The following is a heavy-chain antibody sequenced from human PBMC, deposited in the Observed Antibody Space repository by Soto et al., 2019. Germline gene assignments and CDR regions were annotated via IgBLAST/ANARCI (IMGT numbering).Heavy chain of an antibody. Sequence: EVQLLESGGGLVQPGGSLRLSCGAPGFIFDDYAMMWVRQTPGKGLEWVSATSGSGVTTYYADSVKGRFTISRDNSKNTLYLQMNSLRADETALYYCARVHTSGWFADSWGQGTRVTVSS. V-gene: IGHV3-23*01. CDR1: GFIFDDYA. CDR2: TSGSGVTT. D-gene: IGHD6-19*01. CDR3: ARVHTSGWFADS. J-gene: IGHJ4*02.